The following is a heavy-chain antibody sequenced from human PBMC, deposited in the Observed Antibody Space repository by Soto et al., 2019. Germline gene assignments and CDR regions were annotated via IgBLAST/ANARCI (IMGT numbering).Heavy chain of an antibody. CDR2: IYYSGST. CDR1: GGSISSGGYY. V-gene: IGHV4-31*03. D-gene: IGHD4-17*01. Sequence: QVQLQESGPGLVKPSQTLSLTCTVSGGSISSGGYYWSWIRQHPGKGLEWIGYIYYSGSTYYNPSRKSRVTISVDTSKNQFSLKLSSVTAADTAVYYCARDKMKTTVSYYYYYGMDVWGQGTTVTVSS. CDR3: ARDKMKTTVSYYYYYGMDV. J-gene: IGHJ6*02.